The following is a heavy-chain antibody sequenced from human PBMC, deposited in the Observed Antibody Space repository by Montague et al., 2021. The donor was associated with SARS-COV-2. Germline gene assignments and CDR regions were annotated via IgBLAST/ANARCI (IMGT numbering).Heavy chain of an antibody. D-gene: IGHD1-1*01. CDR3: TRHVHMTWPEPSPGFDY. Sequence: SETLSLTCTVSGDSISSSSYNWGWIRQPPGKGLEWIGSVHYSGRPYYNPSLKSRVTIYVDTSKSQLSLKLSSVTAADTAVYYCTRHVHMTWPEPSPGFDYWGQGTRVTVSS. V-gene: IGHV4-39*01. CDR2: VHYSGRP. CDR1: GDSISSSSYN. J-gene: IGHJ4*02.